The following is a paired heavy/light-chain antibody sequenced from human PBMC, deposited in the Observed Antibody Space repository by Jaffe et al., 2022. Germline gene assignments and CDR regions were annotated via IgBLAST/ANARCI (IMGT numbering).Light chain of an antibody. CDR2: DAS. CDR1: QSVSSY. CDR3: QQRSNWPRT. J-gene: IGKJ2*01. Sequence: EIVLTQSPATLSLSPGERATLSCRASQSVSSYLAWYQQKPGQAPRLLIYDASNRATGIPARFSGSGSGTDFTLTISSLEPEDFALYYCQQRSNWPRTFGQGTKLEIK. V-gene: IGKV3-11*01.
Heavy chain of an antibody. CDR1: GFTFSSYG. D-gene: IGHD4-17*01. CDR3: ARGQFGDPYYFDY. CDR2: ISSSTTPI. Sequence: EVQLVESRGGLVQPGGSLRLSCAASGFTFSSYGMNWVRQAPGKGLEWLSYISSSTTPIYYADSVKGRFTISRDNAKNSLYLQMNSLRAEDTAVYYCARGQFGDPYYFDYWGQGTLVTVSS. J-gene: IGHJ4*02. V-gene: IGHV3-48*01.